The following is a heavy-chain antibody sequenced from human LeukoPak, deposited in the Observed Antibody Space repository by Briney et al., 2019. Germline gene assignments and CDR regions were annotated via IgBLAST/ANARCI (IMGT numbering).Heavy chain of an antibody. CDR2: ISGSGDST. J-gene: IGHJ5*02. V-gene: IGHV3-23*01. CDR1: GFTFSSYA. Sequence: GRSLRLSCAASGFTFSSYAMSWVRQAPGKGLEWVSAISGSGDSTYYADSVKGRFTISRDNSKNTLYLQMNSLRAEDTAVYYCARAGSGRSPDWFDPWGQGTLVTVSS. CDR3: ARAGSGRSPDWFDP. D-gene: IGHD1-26*01.